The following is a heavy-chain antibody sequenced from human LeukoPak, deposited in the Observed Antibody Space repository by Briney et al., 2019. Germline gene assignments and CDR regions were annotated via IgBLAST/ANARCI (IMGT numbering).Heavy chain of an antibody. CDR3: ATTYSNYYFDYMDV. D-gene: IGHD4-11*01. CDR1: GGSFSGYY. J-gene: IGHJ6*03. V-gene: IGHV4-34*01. CDR2: INHSGIT. Sequence: PSETLSLTCAVCGGSFSGYYWSWIRQPPGRGLEWIGEINHSGITNYNPSLKSRVTISVDTSKNQFSLKLSSVTAADTAVYYCATTYSNYYFDYMDVWGKGTTVTVSS.